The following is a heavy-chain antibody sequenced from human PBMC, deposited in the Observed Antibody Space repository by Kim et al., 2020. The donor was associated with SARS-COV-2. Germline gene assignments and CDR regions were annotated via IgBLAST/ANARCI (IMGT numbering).Heavy chain of an antibody. Sequence: GGSLRLSCAASGFTFDDYAMHWVRQAPGKGLEWVSDISWNSGNIGYADSVKGRFTISRDNAKNSLYLQMNSLRAEDTALYYCAKDSLGELLSGMDVWGQGTTVTVSS. V-gene: IGHV3-9*01. CDR2: ISWNSGNI. CDR3: AKDSLGELLSGMDV. J-gene: IGHJ6*02. CDR1: GFTFDDYA. D-gene: IGHD3-10*01.